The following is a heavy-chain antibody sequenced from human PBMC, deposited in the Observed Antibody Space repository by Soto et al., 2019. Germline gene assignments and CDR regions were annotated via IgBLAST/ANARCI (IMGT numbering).Heavy chain of an antibody. CDR3: AKLFSGGYGVGCGMDV. Sequence: SETLSLTCSVSGDSITSYYWTWIRQPPGKGLEWIGYIYYRGSTNYNPSLKSRVTISIDTSKNQFSLNLSSVTASDTAVYYCAKLFSGGYGVGCGMDVWGQGTTVTVSS. CDR2: IYYRGST. V-gene: IGHV4-59*01. J-gene: IGHJ6*02. D-gene: IGHD6-19*01. CDR1: GDSITSYY.